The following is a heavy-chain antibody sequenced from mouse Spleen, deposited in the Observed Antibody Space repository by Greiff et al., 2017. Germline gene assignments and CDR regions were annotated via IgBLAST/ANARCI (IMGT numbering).Heavy chain of an antibody. V-gene: IGHV1-42*01. CDR2: INPSTGGT. D-gene: IGHD1-1*01. CDR3: ARSGYYGSESPFDY. CDR1: GYSFTGYY. J-gene: IGHJ2*01. Sequence: EVKLMESGPELVKPGASVKISCKASGYSFTGYYMNWVKQSPEKSLEWIGEINPSTGGTTYNQKFKAKATLTVDKSSSTAYMQLKSLTSEDSAVYYCARSGYYGSESPFDYWGQGTTLTVSS.